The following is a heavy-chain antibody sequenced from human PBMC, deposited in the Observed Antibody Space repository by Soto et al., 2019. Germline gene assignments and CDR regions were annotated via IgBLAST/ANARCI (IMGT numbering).Heavy chain of an antibody. CDR2: ISGYSGNT. CDR3: AREGQAPYYYYGMDV. Sequence: QVQLVQSGAEVKKPGASVTVSCKASGYTFTNYGFSWVRQAPGQGLEWMGWISGYSGNTKYAEKFQNRVTMTTDTSTNTAHMELRSLRSDDTAVYYCAREGQAPYYYYGMDVWGQGTAVTVSS. CDR1: GYTFTNYG. V-gene: IGHV1-18*01. J-gene: IGHJ6*02.